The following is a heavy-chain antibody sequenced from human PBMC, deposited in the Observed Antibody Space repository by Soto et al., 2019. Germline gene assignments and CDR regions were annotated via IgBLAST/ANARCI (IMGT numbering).Heavy chain of an antibody. D-gene: IGHD1-1*01. CDR2: VSTQYGTT. J-gene: IGHJ6*02. CDR1: GYTFSSDC. Sequence: ASVKVFCKTSGYTFSSDCISWVRQAPGQWLEWMGWVSTQYGTTYYARRVKDRVTMTADTSTSKADMELSSLRSGDTAVYYCARQVRFDCRPPNCDNYYGLDVWAQWTTDTVSS. V-gene: IGHV1-18*01. CDR3: ARQVRFDCRPPNCDNYYGLDV.